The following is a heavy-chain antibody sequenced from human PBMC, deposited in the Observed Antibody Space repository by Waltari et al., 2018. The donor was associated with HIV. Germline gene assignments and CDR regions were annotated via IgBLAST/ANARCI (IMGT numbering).Heavy chain of an antibody. V-gene: IGHV3-15*01. D-gene: IGHD6-13*01. Sequence: APGKGLEWVGRIKSKTDGGTTDYAAPVKGRFTISRDDSKNTLYLQMNSLKTEDTAVYYCTTDPWSIAAAPFLEYFQHWGQGTLVTVSS. CDR3: TTDPWSIAAAPFLEYFQH. CDR2: IKSKTDGGTT. J-gene: IGHJ1*01.